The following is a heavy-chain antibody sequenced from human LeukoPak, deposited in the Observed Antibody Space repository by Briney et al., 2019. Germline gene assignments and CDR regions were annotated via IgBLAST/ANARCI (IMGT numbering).Heavy chain of an antibody. CDR2: INPNSGGT. D-gene: IGHD3-3*01. CDR3: ARDSVITIFGVVSPRGWFDN. CDR1: GYTFTGYY. J-gene: IGHJ5*02. V-gene: IGHV1-2*02. Sequence: ASVKVSCKASGYTFTGYYMHWVRQAPGQGLEWMGWINPNSGGTNYAQKFQGRVTMTRDTSISTAYMELSRLRSDDTAVYYCARDSVITIFGVVSPRGWFDNWRQGTLVTVSS.